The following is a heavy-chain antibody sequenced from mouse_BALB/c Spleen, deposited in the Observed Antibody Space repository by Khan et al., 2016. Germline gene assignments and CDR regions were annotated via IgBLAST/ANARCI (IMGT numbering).Heavy chain of an antibody. D-gene: IGHD2-14*01. CDR1: GYTFSTHW. CDR2: ILPGSGSV. Sequence: VELVESGAELMKPGASVKISCKATGYTFSTHWIEWVKQRPGHGLEWIGEILPGSGSVTYNEKFKDKATFTAETSSNTAYMQLSSLTSEHSAVDYCAKWVLGAMDYWGQGTSVTVSS. J-gene: IGHJ4*01. V-gene: IGHV1-9*01. CDR3: AKWVLGAMDY.